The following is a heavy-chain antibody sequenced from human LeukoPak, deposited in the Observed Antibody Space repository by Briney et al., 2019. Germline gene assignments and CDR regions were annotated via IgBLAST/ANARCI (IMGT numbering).Heavy chain of an antibody. CDR1: GYTFTSYY. D-gene: IGHD2-2*01. CDR2: INPSGGST. Sequence: ASVKVSCKASGYTFTSYYMHWVRQAPGQGVEWMGIINPSGGSTSYAQKFQGRVTITRDTSTSTVYMELSSLRSEDTAVYYCALGVVPAAAEGGFDYWGQGTLVTVS. CDR3: ALGVVPAAAEGGFDY. V-gene: IGHV1-46*01. J-gene: IGHJ4*02.